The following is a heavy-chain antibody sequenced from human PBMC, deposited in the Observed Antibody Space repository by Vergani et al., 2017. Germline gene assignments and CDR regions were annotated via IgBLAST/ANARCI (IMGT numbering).Heavy chain of an antibody. CDR1: GFTFSSYG. J-gene: IGHJ2*01. V-gene: IGHV3-33*06. CDR3: AKGRGGDHLNYWYFDL. Sequence: QVQLVESGGGVVQPGRSLRLSCAASGFTFSSYGMHWVRQAPGKGLEWVAVIWYDGSNKYYADSVKGRFTISRDNSKNTLYLQMNSLRAEDTAVYYCAKGRGGDHLNYWYFDLWGRGTLVTVSS. D-gene: IGHD2-21*01. CDR2: IWYDGSNK.